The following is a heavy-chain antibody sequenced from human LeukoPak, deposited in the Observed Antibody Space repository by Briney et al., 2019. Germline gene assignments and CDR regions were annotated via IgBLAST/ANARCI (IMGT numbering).Heavy chain of an antibody. V-gene: IGHV3-23*01. CDR2: ISGSGGST. CDR1: GFTFSSYA. J-gene: IGHJ4*02. D-gene: IGHD4-11*01. CDR3: AKDPLQEGDY. Sequence: GGSLRLSCAASGFTFSSYAMSWVRQAPGKGLEWVSAISGSGGSTYYADSVEGRFTISRDISKNTLYLQMNSLRAEDTAVYYCAKDPLQEGDYWGQGTLVTVSS.